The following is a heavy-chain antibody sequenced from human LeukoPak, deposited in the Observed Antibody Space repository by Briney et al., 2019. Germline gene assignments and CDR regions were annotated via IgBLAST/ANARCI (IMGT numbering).Heavy chain of an antibody. CDR3: ARGYSSGWSFFEY. V-gene: IGHV3-23*01. J-gene: IGHJ4*02. CDR1: GFTFSSYA. CDR2: VSRSGGST. D-gene: IGHD6-19*01. Sequence: PGGSLRLSCAASGFTFSSYAVSWVRQAPGKGLERVSGVSRSGGSTYYAASVKGRFTISRDNSKNTLYLQMNSLRAEDTAVYYCARGYSSGWSFFEYWGQGTPVTVSS.